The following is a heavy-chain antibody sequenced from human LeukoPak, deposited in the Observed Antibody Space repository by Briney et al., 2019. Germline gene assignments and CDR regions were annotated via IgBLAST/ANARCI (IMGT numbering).Heavy chain of an antibody. CDR2: IYSGGST. V-gene: IGHV3-53*01. CDR1: GFTVSSNY. D-gene: IGHD1-26*01. J-gene: IGHJ4*02. CDR3: VKSRRVGANQRGLFDY. Sequence: GGSLRLSCAASGFTVSSNYMSWVRQAPGKGLEWVSVIYSGGSTYYADSVKGRFTISRDNSKNTLYLQMNSLRAEDTAVYYCVKSRRVGANQRGLFDYWGQGTLVTVSP.